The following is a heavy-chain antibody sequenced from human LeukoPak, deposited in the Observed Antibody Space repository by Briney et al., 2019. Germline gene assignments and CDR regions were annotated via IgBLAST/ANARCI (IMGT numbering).Heavy chain of an antibody. Sequence: SETLSLTCTVSGYSISSGSYWGWIRQPPGKGLEWVGSIYHSGSTYHNPSLKSRVTISVDTSKNQFSLKLRSVTAADTAVYYCAREHKDGYSGYDYFDYWGQGTLVTVSS. CDR2: IYHSGST. V-gene: IGHV4-38-2*02. D-gene: IGHD5-12*01. J-gene: IGHJ4*02. CDR1: GYSISSGSY. CDR3: AREHKDGYSGYDYFDY.